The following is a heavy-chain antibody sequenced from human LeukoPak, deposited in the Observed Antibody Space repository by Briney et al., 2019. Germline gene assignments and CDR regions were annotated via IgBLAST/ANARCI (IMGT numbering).Heavy chain of an antibody. D-gene: IGHD3-22*01. J-gene: IGHJ4*02. CDR1: GGSISSSSYY. V-gene: IGHV4-39*01. Sequence: SETLSLTCTVSGGSISSSSYYWGWIRQPPGKGPEWIGSIYYSGSTYYNPSLKSRVTISVDTSKNQFSLKLSSVTAADTAVYYCARLRYYYDSSGNLVDYWGQGTLVTVSS. CDR3: ARLRYYYDSSGNLVDY. CDR2: IYYSGST.